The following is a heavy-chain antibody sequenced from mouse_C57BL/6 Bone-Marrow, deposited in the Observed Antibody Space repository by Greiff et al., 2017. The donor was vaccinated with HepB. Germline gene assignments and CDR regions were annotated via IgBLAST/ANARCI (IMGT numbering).Heavy chain of an antibody. CDR1: GYTFTDYE. CDR3: TKLGRFAY. Sequence: QVHVKQSGAELVRPGASVTLSCKASGYTFTDYEMHWVKQTPVHGLEWIGAIDPETGGTAYNQKFKGKAILTADKSSSTAYMELRSLTSEDSAVYYCTKLGRFAYWGQGTLVTVSA. J-gene: IGHJ3*01. D-gene: IGHD4-1*01. CDR2: IDPETGGT. V-gene: IGHV1-15*01.